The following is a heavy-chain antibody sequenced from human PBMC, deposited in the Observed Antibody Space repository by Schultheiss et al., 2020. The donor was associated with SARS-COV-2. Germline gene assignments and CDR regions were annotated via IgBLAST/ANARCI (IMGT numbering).Heavy chain of an antibody. D-gene: IGHD6-19*01. Sequence: GGSLRLSCAASGFTFSSYSMNWVRQAPGKGLEWVSYISSSSSTIYYADSVKGRFTISRDNAQNSLFLQLTRLRVEDTAVYYCARDVPNSGRGAFDFWGHGTMVTVSS. CDR3: ARDVPNSGRGAFDF. CDR1: GFTFSSYS. V-gene: IGHV3-48*04. J-gene: IGHJ3*01. CDR2: ISSSSSTI.